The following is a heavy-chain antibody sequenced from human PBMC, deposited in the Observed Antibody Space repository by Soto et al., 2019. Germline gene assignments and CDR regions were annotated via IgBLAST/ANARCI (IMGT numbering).Heavy chain of an antibody. D-gene: IGHD3-16*02. CDR3: ARGIRVRTYVWGSYRYYYYGRDV. CDR2: MNPNSGNT. V-gene: IGHV1-8*01. Sequence: ASVKVSCKASGYTFTSYDINWVRQATGQGLEWMGWMNPNSGNTGYAQKFQGRVTMTRNTSISTAYMELSSLRSEDTAVYYCARGIRVRTYVWGSYRYYYYGRDVWGQGTTGTVSS. J-gene: IGHJ6*02. CDR1: GYTFTSYD.